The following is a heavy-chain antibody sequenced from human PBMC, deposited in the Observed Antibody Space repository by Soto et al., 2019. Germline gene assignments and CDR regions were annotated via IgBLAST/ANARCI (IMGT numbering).Heavy chain of an antibody. J-gene: IGHJ6*02. CDR1: GYTFTSYG. V-gene: IGHV1-18*04. CDR2: ISAYNGNT. Sequence: ASVKVSCKASGYTFTSYGISWVRQAPGQGLEWMGWISAYNGNTNCAQKLQGRVTMTTDTSTSTAYMELRSLRSDDTAVYYCARSLYDFWSGYSGPYGMDVWGQGTTVTAP. CDR3: ARSLYDFWSGYSGPYGMDV. D-gene: IGHD3-3*01.